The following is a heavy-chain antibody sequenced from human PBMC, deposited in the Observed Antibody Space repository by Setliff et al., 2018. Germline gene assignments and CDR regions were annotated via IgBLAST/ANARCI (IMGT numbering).Heavy chain of an antibody. CDR2: LHTSGST. CDR3: ARGSTMIQGVRLYYHGLDV. CDR1: GGSISSGSYY. D-gene: IGHD3-10*01. Sequence: SETLSLTCAVSGGSISSGSYYWSWIRQPAGKGLEWVGRLHTSGSTNYNPSLKSRVTISVDTSKNQFSLKLSSVTAADTAVYYCARGSTMIQGVRLYYHGLDVWGQGTTVTAP. J-gene: IGHJ6*02. V-gene: IGHV4-61*02.